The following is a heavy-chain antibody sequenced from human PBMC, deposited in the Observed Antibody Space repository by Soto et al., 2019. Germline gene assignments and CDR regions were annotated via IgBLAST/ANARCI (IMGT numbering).Heavy chain of an antibody. CDR1: GFTFSSYG. CDR3: AKDRGSSWFYGMDV. CDR2: ISYDGSNK. Sequence: QVQLVESGGGVVQPGRSLRLCCAASGFTFSSYGMHWVRQAPGKGLEWVAVISYDGSNKYYADSVKGRFTISRDNSKNTLYLQMNSLRAEDTAVYYCAKDRGSSWFYGMDVWGQGTTVTVSS. V-gene: IGHV3-30*18. D-gene: IGHD6-13*01. J-gene: IGHJ6*02.